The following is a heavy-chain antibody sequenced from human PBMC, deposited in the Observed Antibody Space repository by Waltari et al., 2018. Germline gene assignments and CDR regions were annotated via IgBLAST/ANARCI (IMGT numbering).Heavy chain of an antibody. V-gene: IGHV3-48*03. D-gene: IGHD6-13*01. J-gene: IGHJ4*02. CDR1: GFTFSSYE. Sequence: EVQLVESGGGLVQPGGSLRLSCAASGFTFSSYEMNWVRQAPGKGLEWVSYISSSGSTIYYADSVKGRFTISRDNAKNSLYLQMNSLRAEDTAVYYCARKHRAGRGSWYGPEFDYWGQGTLVTVSS. CDR3: ARKHRAGRGSWYGPEFDY. CDR2: ISSSGSTI.